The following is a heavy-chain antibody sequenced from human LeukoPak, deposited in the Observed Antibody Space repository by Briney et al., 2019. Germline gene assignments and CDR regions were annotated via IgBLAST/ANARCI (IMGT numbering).Heavy chain of an antibody. Sequence: SETLSLTCTVSGGSISSYYWSWIRQPAGKGLEWIGRIYTSGSTNYNPSPKSRVTMSVDTSKNQFSLKLSSVTAADTAVYYCASTIVVVPAAPWDAFDIWGQGTMVTVSS. CDR3: ASTIVVVPAAPWDAFDI. CDR2: IYTSGST. J-gene: IGHJ3*02. V-gene: IGHV4-4*07. CDR1: GGSISSYY. D-gene: IGHD2-2*01.